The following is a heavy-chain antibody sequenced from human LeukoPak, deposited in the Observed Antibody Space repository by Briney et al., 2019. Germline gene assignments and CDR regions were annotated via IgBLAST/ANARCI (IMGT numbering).Heavy chain of an antibody. CDR1: GGTFSSYA. CDR2: IIPILGIA. CDR3: ARDFSWTGDYYYYGMDV. V-gene: IGHV1-69*04. Sequence: ASVKVSCKASGGTFSSYAISWVRQAPGQGLEWMGRIIPILGIANYAQKFQGRVTVTADKSTSTAYMELSSLRSEDTAVYYCARDFSWTGDYYYYGMDVWGQGTTVTVSS. J-gene: IGHJ6*02. D-gene: IGHD3/OR15-3a*01.